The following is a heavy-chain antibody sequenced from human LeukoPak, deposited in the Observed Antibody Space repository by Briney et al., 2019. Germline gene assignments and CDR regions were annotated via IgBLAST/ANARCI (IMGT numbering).Heavy chain of an antibody. Sequence: VASVKVSCKASGYTFTSYYLHWVRHAPGQGLEWMGIINPSAGSTSYAQKFQGRVTMTRDTSTSTVYMELSSLRSEDTAVYYCARKGDIAVAGLVLDHWGQGTLVTVSS. V-gene: IGHV1-46*01. CDR1: GYTFTSYY. J-gene: IGHJ4*02. CDR3: ARKGDIAVAGLVLDH. CDR2: INPSAGST. D-gene: IGHD6-19*01.